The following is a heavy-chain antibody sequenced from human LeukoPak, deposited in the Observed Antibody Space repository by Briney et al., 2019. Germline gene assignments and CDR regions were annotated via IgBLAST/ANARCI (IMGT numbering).Heavy chain of an antibody. V-gene: IGHV3-23*01. CDR2: ISGSGGST. Sequence: GGSLRLSCAASGFTFSSYAMSWVRQAPGKGLEWVSAISGSGGSTYYADSVKGRFTISRDNSKKTLYLQMNSLRAEDTAVYYCAKGSYDFWGGYYGSVPFDYWGQGTLVTVSS. J-gene: IGHJ4*02. CDR1: GFTFSSYA. CDR3: AKGSYDFWGGYYGSVPFDY. D-gene: IGHD3-3*01.